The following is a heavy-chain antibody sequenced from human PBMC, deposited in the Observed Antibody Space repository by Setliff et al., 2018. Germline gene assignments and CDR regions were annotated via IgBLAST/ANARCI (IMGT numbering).Heavy chain of an antibody. D-gene: IGHD2-8*01. Sequence: PGGSLRLSCAASGFNFSSYGMHWVRQAPGKGLEWVAAIWFDGSNHYYVDSVKGRFIISRDNSQNTVYLQMSSLKIEDTAVYYCVHNADFIGTFNTWGQGTMVTVSS. CDR3: VHNADFIGTFNT. CDR1: GFNFSSYG. J-gene: IGHJ3*01. CDR2: IWFDGSNH. V-gene: IGHV3-33*01.